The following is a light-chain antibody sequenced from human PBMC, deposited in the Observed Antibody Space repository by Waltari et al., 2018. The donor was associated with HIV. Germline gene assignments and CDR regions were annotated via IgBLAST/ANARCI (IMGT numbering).Light chain of an antibody. Sequence: QSALTQPRSVSGSPGQSVTISCTGTSSEVGGYNYVSWYQQHPGKAPTLVIYDVTHRPSGVPDRFSGSKSGNTASLTISGLQAEDEADYYCCSYAGSYTYVFGTGTKVTVL. CDR2: DVT. CDR1: SSEVGGYNY. V-gene: IGLV2-11*01. J-gene: IGLJ1*01. CDR3: CSYAGSYTYV.